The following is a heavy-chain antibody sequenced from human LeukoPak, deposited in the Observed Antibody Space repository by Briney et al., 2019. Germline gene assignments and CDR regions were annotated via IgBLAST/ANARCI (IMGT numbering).Heavy chain of an antibody. V-gene: IGHV3-7*01. Sequence: GGSLRLSCGASGFTFSGNWMSWVRQPPRKGLEWVASINPDGSQKLYVGSVKGRFTIFRDNTKSSLYLQMNSLGAEDTAMYYCAKLLGTATTYDSWGQGTRVTVSS. CDR2: INPDGSQK. J-gene: IGHJ4*02. D-gene: IGHD5-24*01. CDR3: AKLLGTATTYDS. CDR1: GFTFSGNW.